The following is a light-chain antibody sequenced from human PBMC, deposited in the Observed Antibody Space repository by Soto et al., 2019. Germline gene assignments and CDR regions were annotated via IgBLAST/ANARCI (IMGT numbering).Light chain of an antibody. J-gene: IGKJ2*01. Sequence: ELVLTQSPSALSLSPRERATLSSRASQSVSCYLACYQQKPGQAPRLLIYHQSNRATGIPARFSGSGSGTDFTITISSLEPEDFAVYYCQQRSSWPPIYTFGQGTKLEIQ. V-gene: IGKV3-11*01. CDR3: QQRSSWPPIYT. CDR2: HQS. CDR1: QSVSCY.